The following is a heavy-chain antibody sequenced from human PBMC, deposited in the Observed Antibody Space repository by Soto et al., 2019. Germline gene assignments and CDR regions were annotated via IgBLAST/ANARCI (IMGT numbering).Heavy chain of an antibody. CDR3: ARGIVVVVAAKESGAFDI. V-gene: IGHV6-1*01. Sequence: PSQTLSLTCAISGDSVSGNSAAWNWIRQSQSRGLEWLGRTYYRSKWYNDYAVSVKSRITINPDTSKNQFSLQLNSVTPEDTAVYYCARGIVVVVAAKESGAFDIWGQGTMVTVSS. CDR2: TYYRSKWYN. J-gene: IGHJ3*02. CDR1: GDSVSGNSAA. D-gene: IGHD2-15*01.